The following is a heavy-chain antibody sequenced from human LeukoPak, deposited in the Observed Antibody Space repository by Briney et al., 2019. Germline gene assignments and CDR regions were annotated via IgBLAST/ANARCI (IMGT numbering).Heavy chain of an antibody. D-gene: IGHD6-13*01. V-gene: IGHV4-59*01. CDR2: IYYSGST. CDR3: ARVPYSSSWYVDY. CDR1: GGSISSYY. J-gene: IGHJ4*02. Sequence: SETLSLTCTVSGGSISSYYWSWIRQPPGKGLEWIGYIYYSGSTNYNPSLKSRVTISVDTSKNQFSLKLSSVTAADTAVYYCARVPYSSSWYVDYWGQGTLVTDSS.